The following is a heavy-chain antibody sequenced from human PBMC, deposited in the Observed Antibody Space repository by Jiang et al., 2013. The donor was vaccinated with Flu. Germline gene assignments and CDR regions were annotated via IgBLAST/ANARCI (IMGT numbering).Heavy chain of an antibody. J-gene: IGHJ5*02. CDR1: GYSFTRYA. CDR2: INAGNGNT. CDR3: ARDPYNYYDTVGWDNWFDT. Sequence: SGAEVKKPGASVKVSCKASGYSFTRYAMHWVRQAPGQRLEWMGWINAGNGNTKYSQKFQGRVTFTRDTSANTAYMELSSLRSEDTAVYYCARDPYNYYDTVGWDNWFDTWGQGTLVTVSS. V-gene: IGHV1-3*01. D-gene: IGHD3-22*01.